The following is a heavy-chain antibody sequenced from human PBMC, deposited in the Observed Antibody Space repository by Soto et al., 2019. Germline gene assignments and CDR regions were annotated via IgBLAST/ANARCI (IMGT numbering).Heavy chain of an antibody. CDR2: IIPIFGTA. J-gene: IGHJ6*02. D-gene: IGHD3-22*01. CDR1: GGTFSSYA. V-gene: IGHV1-69*13. Sequence: SVKVSGKASGGTFSSYAISWVRQAPGQGLEWMGGIIPIFGTANYAQKFQGRVTITADESTSTAYMELSSLRSEDTAVYYCASKVVTSFPYGYYGMDVWGQGTTVTVSS. CDR3: ASKVVTSFPYGYYGMDV.